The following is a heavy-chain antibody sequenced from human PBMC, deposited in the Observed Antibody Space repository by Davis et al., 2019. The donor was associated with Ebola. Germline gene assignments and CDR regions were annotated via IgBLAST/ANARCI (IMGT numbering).Heavy chain of an antibody. D-gene: IGHD2-2*01. V-gene: IGHV3-7*01. Sequence: GESLKISCAASGFTFSSYWMSWVRQAPGKGLEWVANIHPDGGDKHYVDSVKGRFTISRDNGKNSLYLQMNSLRVEDTAIYYCAREEGSSRWQNNWFDYWGQGTLVTVSS. J-gene: IGHJ5*01. CDR1: GFTFSSYW. CDR2: IHPDGGDK. CDR3: AREEGSSRWQNNWFDY.